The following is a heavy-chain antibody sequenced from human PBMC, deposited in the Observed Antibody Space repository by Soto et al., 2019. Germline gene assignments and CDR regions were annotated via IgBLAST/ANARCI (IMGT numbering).Heavy chain of an antibody. Sequence: GGSLRLSXAASGFTFSSYWMSWVRQAPGKGLEWVANIKQDGSEKYYVDSVKGRFTISRDNAKNSLYLQMNSLRAEDTAVYYCARDTYLTIFGVVNYGMDVWGQGTTVTVSS. CDR1: GFTFSSYW. D-gene: IGHD3-3*01. CDR2: IKQDGSEK. V-gene: IGHV3-7*01. CDR3: ARDTYLTIFGVVNYGMDV. J-gene: IGHJ6*02.